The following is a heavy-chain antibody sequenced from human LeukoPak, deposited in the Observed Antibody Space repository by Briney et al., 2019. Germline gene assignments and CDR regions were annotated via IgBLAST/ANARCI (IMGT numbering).Heavy chain of an antibody. V-gene: IGHV4-59*01. Sequence: SETLSLTCTVSGGSISSYYWSWIRQPPGKGLEWIGYIYYSGSTNYNPSLKSRVTISVDTSKNQFSLKLSSVTAAGTAVYYCARSYDSSGYLDYWGQGTLVTVSS. CDR1: GGSISSYY. CDR3: ARSYDSSGYLDY. D-gene: IGHD3-22*01. CDR2: IYYSGST. J-gene: IGHJ4*02.